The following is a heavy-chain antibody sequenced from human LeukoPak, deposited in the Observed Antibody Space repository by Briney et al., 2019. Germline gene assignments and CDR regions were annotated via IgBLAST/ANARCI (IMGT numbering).Heavy chain of an antibody. V-gene: IGHV3-30*04. CDR1: GFTFSSYA. CDR3: ARDPGRGYQAGGDAFDI. CDR2: ISYDGSNK. J-gene: IGHJ3*02. D-gene: IGHD3-22*01. Sequence: GGSLRLSCAAPGFTFSSYAMHWVRQAPGKGLEWVAVISYDGSNKYYADSVKGRFTISRDNSKNTLYLQMNSLRAEDTAVYYCARDPGRGYQAGGDAFDIWGQGTMVTVSS.